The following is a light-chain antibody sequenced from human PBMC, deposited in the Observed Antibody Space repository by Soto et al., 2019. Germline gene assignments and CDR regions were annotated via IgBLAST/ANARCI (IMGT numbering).Light chain of an antibody. CDR2: DAS. CDR1: QSISSR. V-gene: IGKV1-5*01. Sequence: DIQRTQSPSTLSAFVGDRVTITCRASQSISSRLAWYQQKPGEDPKILIYDASTLESGVPSRFSGSGSGTEFTLTISRLQTDDFATYYCQQYNSYPRTFGQGTKVDIK. J-gene: IGKJ1*01. CDR3: QQYNSYPRT.